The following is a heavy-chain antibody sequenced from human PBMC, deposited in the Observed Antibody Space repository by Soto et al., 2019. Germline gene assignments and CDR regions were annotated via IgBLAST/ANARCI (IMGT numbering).Heavy chain of an antibody. CDR1: GYTFTSYG. Sequence: QVQLVQSGAKVKEPGASVKISCKASGYTFTSYGISWVRQAPGQGLEWMSWISAYNGDTNYAQKVQGRVTMTTDTSTSTAFMELRSLRFDDTAVYYCVRDPDGHIDFDYWGQGTLVTVSS. V-gene: IGHV1-18*01. J-gene: IGHJ4*02. CDR2: ISAYNGDT. CDR3: VRDPDGHIDFDY.